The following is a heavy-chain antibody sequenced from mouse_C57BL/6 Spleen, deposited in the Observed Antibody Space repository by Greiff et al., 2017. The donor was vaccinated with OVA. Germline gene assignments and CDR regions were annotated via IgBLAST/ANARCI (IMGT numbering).Heavy chain of an antibody. V-gene: IGHV1-26*01. CDR3: ARWDDGFYAMDY. J-gene: IGHJ4*01. Sequence: EVQLQQSGPELVKPGASVKISCKASGYTFTDYYMNWVKQSHGKSLEWIGDINPNNGGTSYNQKFKGKATLTVDKSSSTAYMELRSLTSEDSAVYYCARWDDGFYAMDYWGQGTSVTVSS. CDR2: INPNNGGT. CDR1: GYTFTDYY. D-gene: IGHD4-1*01.